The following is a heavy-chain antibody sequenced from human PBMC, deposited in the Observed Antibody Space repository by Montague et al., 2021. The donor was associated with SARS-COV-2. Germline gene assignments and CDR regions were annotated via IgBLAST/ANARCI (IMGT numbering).Heavy chain of an antibody. CDR2: ISYSGRT. CDR1: GGSVSSSPYY. J-gene: IGHJ6*03. Sequence: SETLSLTCTVSGGSVSSSPYYWGWIRQPPGRGLEWVGSISYSGRTYFSPSLKSRLTISVESSENQFSLRLSSVTAADTAVYYCASSYYYGSGTYVYNYYMDVWGKGTTVTVSS. CDR3: ASSYYYGSGTYVYNYYMDV. V-gene: IGHV4-39*01. D-gene: IGHD3-10*01.